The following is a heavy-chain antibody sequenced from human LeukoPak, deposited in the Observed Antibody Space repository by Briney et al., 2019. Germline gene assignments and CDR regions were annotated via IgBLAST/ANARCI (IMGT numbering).Heavy chain of an antibody. CDR3: AKYGKGGGSYYNEYYYYYYMDV. CDR2: ISGSGGST. D-gene: IGHD3-10*01. Sequence: GGSLRLSCAASGFTFSSYGMSWVRQAPGKGLEWVSAISGSGGSTYYADSVKGRFTISRDNSKNTLYLQMNSLRAEDTAVYYCAKYGKGGGSYYNEYYYYYYMDVWGKGTTVTISS. CDR1: GFTFSSYG. J-gene: IGHJ6*03. V-gene: IGHV3-23*01.